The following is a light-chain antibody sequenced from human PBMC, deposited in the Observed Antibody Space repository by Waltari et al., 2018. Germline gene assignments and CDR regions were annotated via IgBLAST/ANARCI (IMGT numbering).Light chain of an antibody. CDR3: CSFAGSYTWV. V-gene: IGLV2-11*01. J-gene: IGLJ3*02. CDR1: SSDVGGYKH. Sequence: QSALTQPRSVSGSPGQSVTISCTGTSSDVGGYKHVSWYQQHPGEAPKLIFYDVTKRPSGVPDRFSGPKSGNTASLTISGLQAEDEADYYCCSFAGSYTWVLGGGTKVTVL. CDR2: DVT.